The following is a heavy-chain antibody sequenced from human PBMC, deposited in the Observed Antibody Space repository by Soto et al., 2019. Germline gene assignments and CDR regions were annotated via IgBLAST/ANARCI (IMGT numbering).Heavy chain of an antibody. J-gene: IGHJ6*02. D-gene: IGHD1-1*01. V-gene: IGHV1-3*01. Sequence: QVQVVQSGAEVKKPGASVKISCKASGYTFSTYAMHWVRQAPGQSLEWMGWINGGTGQTRNSQRCQDRVTITRDTSAKTTYMDLTSLRSEDTAVYYFARGKGMEENYYYYGMDIGGQGTTVTVSS. CDR1: GYTFSTYA. CDR2: INGGTGQT. CDR3: ARGKGMEENYYYYGMDI.